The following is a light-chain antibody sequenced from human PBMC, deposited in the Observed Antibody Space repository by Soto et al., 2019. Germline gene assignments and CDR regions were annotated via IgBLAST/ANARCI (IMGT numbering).Light chain of an antibody. CDR1: NIGHRS. Sequence: SYELTQPPSVSVAPGQTAAITCGGVNIGHRSVHWYQQRPGQAPVLVICDDSDRPSGIPERFSGVNSGNTATLTISRVEAGDEADYYCQVWDSSSEHVVFGGGTKLTVL. V-gene: IGLV3-21*02. J-gene: IGLJ2*01. CDR3: QVWDSSSEHVV. CDR2: DDS.